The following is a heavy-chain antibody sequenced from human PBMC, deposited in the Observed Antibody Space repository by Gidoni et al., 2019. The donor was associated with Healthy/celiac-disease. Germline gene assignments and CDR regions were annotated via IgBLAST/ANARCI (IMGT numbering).Heavy chain of an antibody. D-gene: IGHD3-9*01. J-gene: IGHJ6*04. CDR3: ARHRDILTGYYHYYYYGMDV. Sequence: QVQLVQSGAEVKKPGSSVKVSCKASGGTFSSYAISWVRQAPGQGLEWMGGIIPIFGTANYAQKFQGRVTITADKSTSTAYMELSSLRSEDTAVYYCARHRDILTGYYHYYYYGMDVWGKGTTVTASS. CDR1: GGTFSSYA. V-gene: IGHV1-69*06. CDR2: IIPIFGTA.